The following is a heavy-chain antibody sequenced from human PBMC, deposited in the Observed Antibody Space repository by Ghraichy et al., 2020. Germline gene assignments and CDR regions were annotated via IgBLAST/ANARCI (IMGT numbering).Heavy chain of an antibody. J-gene: IGHJ1*01. D-gene: IGHD6-13*01. CDR1: GGSISSGSYY. CDR2: IYTSGST. Sequence: LRLSCTVSGGSISSGSYYWSWIRQPAGKGLEWIGRIYTSGSTNYNPSLKSRITISVDTSKNQFSLKLSSVTAADTAVYYCVLGGGIAATRDFQHWGHGSLVTVSA. CDR3: VLGGGIAATRDFQH. V-gene: IGHV4-61*02.